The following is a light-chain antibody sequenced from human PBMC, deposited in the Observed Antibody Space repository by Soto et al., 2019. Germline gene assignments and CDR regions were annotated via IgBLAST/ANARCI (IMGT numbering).Light chain of an antibody. CDR2: GAS. J-gene: IGKJ1*01. Sequence: IVLTQSPGTLSLSPGDRATLFCRASQSVSSTHLAWYHQKPGQAPRLLIYGASTRASGIPDRFSGSGSGTDFTLTISRLETEDFAVYYCHQYGSSPQTFGQGTKV. CDR3: HQYGSSPQT. V-gene: IGKV3-20*01. CDR1: QSVSSTH.